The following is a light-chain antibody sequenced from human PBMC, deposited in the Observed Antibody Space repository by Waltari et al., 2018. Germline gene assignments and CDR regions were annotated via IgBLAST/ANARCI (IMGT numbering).Light chain of an antibody. CDR2: IDGGGGH. V-gene: IGLV4-69*01. J-gene: IGLJ2*01. Sequence: LAVTQSPSASASLGASVKLTCTLSSEHSAYAIAWHQDQTEKGPRSLMKIDGGGGHTQGDGIPDRFSGFSSGAERYLTISSLQYEDEAAYYCQTWDPDTVVFGGGTKLTV. CDR3: QTWDPDTVV. CDR1: SEHSAYA.